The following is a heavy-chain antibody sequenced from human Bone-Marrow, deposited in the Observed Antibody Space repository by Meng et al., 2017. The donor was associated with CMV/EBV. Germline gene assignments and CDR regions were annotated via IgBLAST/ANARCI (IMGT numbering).Heavy chain of an antibody. CDR2: IYYSGST. CDR1: GGSVSSGSYY. Sequence: SETLSLTCTVSGGSVSSGSYYWSWIRQPPGKGLEWIGYIYYSGSTNYNPSLKSRVTISVDTSKNQFSLKMSSVTAADTAVYYCARVGTSGLGETYWDQGPLVPVPS. J-gene: IGHJ4*02. D-gene: IGHD1-1*01. CDR3: ARVGTSGLGETY. V-gene: IGHV4-61*01.